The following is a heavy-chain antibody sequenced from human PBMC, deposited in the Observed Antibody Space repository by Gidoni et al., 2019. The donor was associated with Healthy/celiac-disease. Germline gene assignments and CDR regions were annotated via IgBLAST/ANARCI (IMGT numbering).Heavy chain of an antibody. V-gene: IGHV3-23*01. Sequence: EVQLLESGGGLVQPGGSLRLSCAASGFPFSRYAMSWVRQAPGKGLEWLSAISGSGGSTYYADSVKGRFTISRDNYKNTLYLQMNSLRAEDTAVYYCAKAPDYDFWSGITNIDYWGQGTLVTVSS. J-gene: IGHJ4*02. CDR3: AKAPDYDFWSGITNIDY. D-gene: IGHD3-3*01. CDR1: GFPFSRYA. CDR2: ISGSGGST.